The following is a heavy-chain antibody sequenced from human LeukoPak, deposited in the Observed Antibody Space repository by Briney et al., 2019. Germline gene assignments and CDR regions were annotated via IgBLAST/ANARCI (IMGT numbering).Heavy chain of an antibody. D-gene: IGHD6-13*01. CDR3: ARADGEQLVRYYFDY. J-gene: IGHJ4*02. CDR2: INHSGST. V-gene: IGHV4-34*01. CDR1: GGSFSGYY. Sequence: PSETLSLTCAVYGGSFSGYYWSWIRQPPGKGLEWIGEINHSGSTNYNPSLKSRVTISVDTSKNQFSLKLSSVTAADTAVYYCARADGEQLVRYYFDYWGQGTLVTVSS.